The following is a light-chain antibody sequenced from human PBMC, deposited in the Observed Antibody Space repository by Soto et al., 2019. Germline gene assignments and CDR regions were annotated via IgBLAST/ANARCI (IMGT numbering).Light chain of an antibody. J-gene: IGKJ1*01. CDR3: QQGTDWPPGT. CDR1: QSVSTF. CDR2: DAS. Sequence: EIVLTQSPATLSFSPGERATLSCRASQSVSTFLAWYQHKPGQAPRLLIYDASNRATGIPDRFRGSGSGTDFTLTISSLEPEDFALYYCQQGTDWPPGTFGQGTKVDI. V-gene: IGKV3-11*01.